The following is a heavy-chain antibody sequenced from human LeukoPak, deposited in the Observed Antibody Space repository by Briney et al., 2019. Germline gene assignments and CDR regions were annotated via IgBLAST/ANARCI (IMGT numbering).Heavy chain of an antibody. Sequence: KSSETLSLTCTVSGGSISNYYWSWIRQSPVKGLEWIGYIYFSGATNYNPSLKSRVTISVDTSKNQFSLKLSSVTAADTAVYYCAREDSQTTVPEGLDVWGQGTTVTVSS. CDR1: GGSISNYY. CDR3: AREDSQTTVPEGLDV. J-gene: IGHJ6*02. CDR2: IYFSGAT. D-gene: IGHD4-17*01. V-gene: IGHV4-59*01.